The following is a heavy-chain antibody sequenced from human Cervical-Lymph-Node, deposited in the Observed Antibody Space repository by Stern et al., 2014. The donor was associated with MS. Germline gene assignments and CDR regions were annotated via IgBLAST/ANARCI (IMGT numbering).Heavy chain of an antibody. D-gene: IGHD4-23*01. CDR1: GFTFSSRG. CDR3: AREGGNTAEYFQH. V-gene: IGHV3-33*01. Sequence: VQLVESGGGVVQPGRSLRLSCAASGFTFSSRGMHWVRQAPGKGLEWLASIWYDGSNRYYADSVKGRFTISRDNSKNTLYLQMNSLRAEDTAVYYCAREGGNTAEYFQHWGQGTLVTVSS. CDR2: IWYDGSNR. J-gene: IGHJ1*01.